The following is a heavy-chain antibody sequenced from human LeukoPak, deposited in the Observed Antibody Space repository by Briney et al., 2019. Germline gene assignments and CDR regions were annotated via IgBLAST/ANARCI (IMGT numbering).Heavy chain of an antibody. J-gene: IGHJ5*01. CDR2: ISGDGDNT. D-gene: IGHD1-1*01. Sequence: GGSLRLSCAVSGFNFDDYVMHWGRQVPGKGLEWVSLISGDGDNTYYRDSVKGRFTISRDNSKNSLYLQMNSLRTEDTAFYYCGKGMETTLIWPFDSWGQGSLVTVSS. CDR1: GFNFDDYV. CDR3: GKGMETTLIWPFDS. V-gene: IGHV3-43*02.